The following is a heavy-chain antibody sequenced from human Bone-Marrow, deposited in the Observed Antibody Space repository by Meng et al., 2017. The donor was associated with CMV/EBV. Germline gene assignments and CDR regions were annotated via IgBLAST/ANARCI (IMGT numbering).Heavy chain of an antibody. V-gene: IGHV4-34*01. CDR1: GGSFSGYY. J-gene: IGHJ4*02. CDR3: ARVFVRSGWYVAFDY. D-gene: IGHD6-19*01. Sequence: GSLRLSCAVYGGSFSGYYWSWVRQPPGKGLEWIGENNHSGSTSYNPSLKSRVTISVDTSKNQFSLKLRSVTAADTAVYYCARVFVRSGWYVAFDYWGQGSLVTVSS. CDR2: NNHSGST.